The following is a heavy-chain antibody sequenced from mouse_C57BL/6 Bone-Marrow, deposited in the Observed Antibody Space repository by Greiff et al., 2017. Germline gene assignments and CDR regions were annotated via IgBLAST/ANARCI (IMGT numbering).Heavy chain of an antibody. V-gene: IGHV1-78*01. CDR2: IYPRDGST. D-gene: IGHD2-4*01. J-gene: IGHJ3*01. CDR1: GYTFTDHT. CDR3: AKYYDYDDWFAY. Sequence: QVQLQQSDAELVKPGASVKISCKVSGYTFTDHTIHWMKQRPEQGLEWIGYIYPRDGSTKYNEKFKGKATLTADKSSSTAYMQLNSLTSEDSAVYFWAKYYDYDDWFAYWGQGTLVTVSA.